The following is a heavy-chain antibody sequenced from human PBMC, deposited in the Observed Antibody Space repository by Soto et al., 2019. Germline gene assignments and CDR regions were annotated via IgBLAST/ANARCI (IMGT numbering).Heavy chain of an antibody. CDR1: GGSISSYY. J-gene: IGHJ6*03. V-gene: IGHV4-59*01. D-gene: IGHD4-4*01. Sequence: QVQLQESGPGLVKPSETLSLTCTVSGGSISSYYWSWIRQPPGKGLEWIGYIYYSGSTNYNPSLKSRVTISVDTSKNQCSLKLSSVTAADTAVYYCAIGSTETYYYMDVWGKGTTVTVSS. CDR2: IYYSGST. CDR3: AIGSTETYYYMDV.